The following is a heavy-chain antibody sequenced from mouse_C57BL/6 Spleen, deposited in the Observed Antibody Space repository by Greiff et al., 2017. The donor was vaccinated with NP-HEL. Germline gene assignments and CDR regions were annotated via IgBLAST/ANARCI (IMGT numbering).Heavy chain of an antibody. J-gene: IGHJ2*01. CDR3: ARGDGYYGY. CDR2: IHPNSGST. CDR1: GYTFTSYW. Sequence: QVHVKQPGAELVKPGASVKLSCKASGYTFTSYWMHWVKQRPGQGLEWIGMIHPNSGSTNYNEKFKSKATLTVDKSSSTAYMQLSSLTSEDSAVYYCARGDGYYGYWGQGTTLTVSS. V-gene: IGHV1-64*01. D-gene: IGHD2-3*01.